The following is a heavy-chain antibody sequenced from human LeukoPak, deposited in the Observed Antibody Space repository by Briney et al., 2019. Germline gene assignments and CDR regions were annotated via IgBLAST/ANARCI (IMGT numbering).Heavy chain of an antibody. CDR3: ARDDGSYSRSPGFDN. CDR2: IKQDGSEK. V-gene: IGHV3-7*01. CDR1: GFTFSSYW. D-gene: IGHD1-26*01. J-gene: IGHJ4*02. Sequence: GGSLRRSCAASGFTFSSYWMSWVRQAPGKGLEWVANIKQDGSEKYYVASVKGRFTISRDNAKNSLYLQMNSLRAEDTAVYYCARDDGSYSRSPGFDNWGQGTLVTVSS.